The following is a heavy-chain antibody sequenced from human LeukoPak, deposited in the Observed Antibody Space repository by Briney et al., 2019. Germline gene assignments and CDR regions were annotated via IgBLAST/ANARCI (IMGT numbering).Heavy chain of an antibody. Sequence: GGSLRLSCAASGFTVSSKYMSWVRQAPGKGLEWLSVIYSGGSTYYADSVKGRFTISRDNSKNTLNLQMNSLRVEDTAVYYCARDLSDSSGFLSFDYWGQGILVTVSS. V-gene: IGHV3-53*01. CDR2: IYSGGST. D-gene: IGHD3-22*01. CDR3: ARDLSDSSGFLSFDY. J-gene: IGHJ4*02. CDR1: GFTVSSKY.